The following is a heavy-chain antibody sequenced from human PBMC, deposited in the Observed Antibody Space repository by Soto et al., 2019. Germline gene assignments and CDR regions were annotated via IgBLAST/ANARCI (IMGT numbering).Heavy chain of an antibody. J-gene: IGHJ6*03. Sequence: GGSLRLSCAASGFTFSDHYMDWVRPAPGKGLEWGGRSRNKANSYTTEYAASVKGRFTISRDDSKNSLYLQMNSLKTEDTAVYYCARENIVVVVAATRNYYYYYMDVWGKGTTVTVSS. V-gene: IGHV3-72*01. CDR3: ARENIVVVVAATRNYYYYYMDV. D-gene: IGHD2-15*01. CDR1: GFTFSDHY. CDR2: SRNKANSYTT.